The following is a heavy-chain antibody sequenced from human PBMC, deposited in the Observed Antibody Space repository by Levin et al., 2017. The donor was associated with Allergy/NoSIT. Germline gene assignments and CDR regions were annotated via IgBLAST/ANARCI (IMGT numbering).Heavy chain of an antibody. V-gene: IGHV1-2*02. Sequence: ASVKVSFPSSFSPFPSSSFPFFLLSPFPGLECVGWINPNSGGTNIAQDFEGRVTVTRDTSLRTSYLEVTGLRPDDTAIYYCARDNEVGDNTYTWFDSWGPGTLVTVS. CDR1: FSPFPSSS. CDR3: ARDNEVGDNTYTWFDS. D-gene: IGHD1-26*01. J-gene: IGHJ5*01. CDR2: INPNSGGT.